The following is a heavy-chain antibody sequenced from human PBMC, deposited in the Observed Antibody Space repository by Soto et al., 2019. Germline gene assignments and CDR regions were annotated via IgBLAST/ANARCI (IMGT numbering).Heavy chain of an antibody. Sequence: GSLRLSCAASGFTFSGFGMHWVRQAPGKGLEWVAIIWYDGSDKYYADSVKGRFTISRDNSKNTLYLQMNSLRAEDTAVYHCAFGNLSYYFDFWGQGTPVTVSS. J-gene: IGHJ4*02. D-gene: IGHD3-16*01. CDR2: IWYDGSDK. CDR1: GFTFSGFG. V-gene: IGHV3-33*01. CDR3: AFGNLSYYFDF.